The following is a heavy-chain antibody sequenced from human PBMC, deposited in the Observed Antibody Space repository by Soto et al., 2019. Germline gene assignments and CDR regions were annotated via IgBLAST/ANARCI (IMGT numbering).Heavy chain of an antibody. D-gene: IGHD4-17*01. V-gene: IGHV3-66*01. J-gene: IGHJ3*01. CDR1: GFSVSGNF. Sequence: EVQLVESGGGLVQPGESLRLSCAVSGFSVSGNFMSWVRQAPGKGLEWVSDHYSGGSTYYADSVTGRFTISRDIPKNTLYLQMNSLRPEDTAAYYCAIFDYGTFDFWGRGTMVTVSS. CDR3: AIFDYGTFDF. CDR2: HYSGGST.